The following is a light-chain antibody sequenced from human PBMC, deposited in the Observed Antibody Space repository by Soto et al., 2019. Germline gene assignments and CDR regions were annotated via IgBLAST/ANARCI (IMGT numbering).Light chain of an antibody. CDR2: EVS. CDR3: NSYAGSNNGV. Sequence: QPASVSGSPGQSITISCTGTSSDVGGYNYVSWYQQHPGKAPKLMIYEVSKRPSGVPDRFSGSKSGNTASLTVSGLQAEDEADYYCNSYAGSNNGVFGGGTQLTVL. V-gene: IGLV2-8*01. CDR1: SSDVGGYNY. J-gene: IGLJ3*02.